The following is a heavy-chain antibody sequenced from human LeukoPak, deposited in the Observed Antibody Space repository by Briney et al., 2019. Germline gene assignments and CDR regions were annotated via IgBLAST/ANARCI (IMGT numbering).Heavy chain of an antibody. V-gene: IGHV4-34*01. D-gene: IGHD3-10*01. J-gene: IGHJ4*02. CDR2: INHSGST. CDR1: GGSFSGYY. Sequence: SETLSLTCAVYGGSFSGYYWSWIRQPPGKGLEWIGEINHSGSTNYNPSLKSRVTISVDTSKNQFSLKLSSVTAADTAVYYCARAITMVRGADYWGQGTLVTVSS. CDR3: ARAITMVRGADY.